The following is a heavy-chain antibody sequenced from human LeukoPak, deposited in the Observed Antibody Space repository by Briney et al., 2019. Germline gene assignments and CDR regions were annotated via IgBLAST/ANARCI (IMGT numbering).Heavy chain of an antibody. CDR3: ARDQDYGDSLEWYFDY. J-gene: IGHJ4*02. Sequence: GASVKVSCKASGYTFISYAMNWVRQAPGQGLEWMGGIIPIFGTANYAQKFQGRVTITADESTSTAYMELSSLRSEDTAVYYCARDQDYGDSLEWYFDYWGQGTLVTVSS. CDR1: GYTFISYA. V-gene: IGHV1-69*13. CDR2: IIPIFGTA. D-gene: IGHD4-17*01.